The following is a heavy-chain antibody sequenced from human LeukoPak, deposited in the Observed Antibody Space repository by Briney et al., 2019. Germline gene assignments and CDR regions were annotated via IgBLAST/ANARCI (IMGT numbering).Heavy chain of an antibody. D-gene: IGHD6-13*01. Sequence: PSETLSLTCTVSGDSISSYYWSWIRQPAGKGLEWIGRIYISGSIDYNPSLKSRVTMSVDPSKNQLSLELSSVTAADTAVYYCARVSVADYSSSWYPFDYWGQGILVTVSS. CDR2: IYISGSI. CDR1: GDSISSYY. CDR3: ARVSVADYSSSWYPFDY. J-gene: IGHJ4*02. V-gene: IGHV4-4*07.